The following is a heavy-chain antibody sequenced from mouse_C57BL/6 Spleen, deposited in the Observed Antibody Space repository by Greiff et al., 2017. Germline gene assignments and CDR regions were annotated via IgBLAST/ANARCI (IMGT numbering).Heavy chain of an antibody. CDR2: ISYDGSN. J-gene: IGHJ2*01. Sequence: EVKLMESGPGLVKPSQSLSLTCSVTGYSITSGYYWNWIRQFPGNKLEWMGYISYDGSNNYNPSLKNRISITRDTSKNQFFLKLNSVTTEDTATYYWARGDDYDEDFDYWGQGTTLTVSS. CDR3: ARGDDYDEDFDY. D-gene: IGHD2-4*01. CDR1: GYSITSGYY. V-gene: IGHV3-6*01.